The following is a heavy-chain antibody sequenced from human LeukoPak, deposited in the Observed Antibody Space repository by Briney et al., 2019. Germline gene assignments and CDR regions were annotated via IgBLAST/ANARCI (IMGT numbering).Heavy chain of an antibody. V-gene: IGHV3-74*01. CDR2: INRDGSST. D-gene: IGHD2-8*01. CDR3: TSEAVGYNY. CDR1: GFSFDTYW. J-gene: IGHJ4*02. Sequence: SGGSLRLSCAASGFSFDTYWMHWVRQAPGKGLVWVSRINRDGSSTAYADSVKGRCTISRDNAKNTLYLQMNSLRAEDTAVYYCTSEAVGYNYWGQGTLVTVSS.